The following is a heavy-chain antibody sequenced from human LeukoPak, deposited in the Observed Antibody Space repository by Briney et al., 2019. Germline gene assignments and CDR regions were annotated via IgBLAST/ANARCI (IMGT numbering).Heavy chain of an antibody. D-gene: IGHD5-12*01. CDR2: ISGSGGST. V-gene: IGHV3-23*01. J-gene: IGHJ4*02. CDR1: GFTFSSYA. Sequence: GGSLRLSCAASGFTFSSYAMSWVRQAPGKGLELVSAISGSGGSTYYADSVKGRFTISRDNSKNTLYLQMNSLRAEDTAVYYCAPRSYSGYDSDYWGQGTLVTVSS. CDR3: APRSYSGYDSDY.